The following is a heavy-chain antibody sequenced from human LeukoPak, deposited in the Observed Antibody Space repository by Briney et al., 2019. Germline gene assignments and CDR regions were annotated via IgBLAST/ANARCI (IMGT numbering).Heavy chain of an antibody. J-gene: IGHJ4*02. V-gene: IGHV1-2*06. D-gene: IGHD3-3*01. CDR2: INPHSGGT. Sequence: ASVKVSCKASGYTFTGYYMHWVRQAPGQGLEWMGRINPHSGGTNYAQKFQGRVTMTRDTSISTAYMELSRLRSDDTAVYYCAVPLLHGHPRSGTLPYWGQGTLVTVSS. CDR3: AVPLLHGHPRSGTLPY. CDR1: GYTFTGYY.